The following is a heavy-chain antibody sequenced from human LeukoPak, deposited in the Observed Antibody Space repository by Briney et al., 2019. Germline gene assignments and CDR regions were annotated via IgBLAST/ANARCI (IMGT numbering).Heavy chain of an antibody. V-gene: IGHV3-23*01. CDR2: ISSSSDRM. Sequence: PGGSLKLSCAASGFTFSSYAMNWVRQAPGKGLEWVSGISSSSDRMYYADSVKGRFTISRDNSKNTLYLQMNSLRAEDTAVYYCAKDLVSSGWSSSLFDPWGLGTLVTVSS. D-gene: IGHD6-19*01. CDR1: GFTFSSYA. CDR3: AKDLVSSGWSSSLFDP. J-gene: IGHJ5*02.